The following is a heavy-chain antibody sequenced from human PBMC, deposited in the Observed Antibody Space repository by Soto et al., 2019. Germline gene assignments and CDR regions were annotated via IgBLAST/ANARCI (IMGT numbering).Heavy chain of an antibody. CDR3: AREVVEVTSIWLDP. CDR1: GFTFTTND. V-gene: IGHV1-8*03. J-gene: IGHJ5*02. CDR2: MNVNTDST. D-gene: IGHD1-1*01. Sequence: QVQLVQSGAEMKTPGASVKVSCKARGFTFTTNDIHWVRQAHGQRLEWMGWMNVNTDSTDSAEDLEGRLTITWTTSISTADMELTDLTSEDTAVYYCAREVVEVTSIWLDPWGQGTQLTVSS.